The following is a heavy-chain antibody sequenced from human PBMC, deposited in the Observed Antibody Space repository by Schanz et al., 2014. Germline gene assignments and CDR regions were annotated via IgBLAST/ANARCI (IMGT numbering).Heavy chain of an antibody. V-gene: IGHV3-7*01. CDR3: ARDSRYCTGVDCKGDAFDL. CDR2: IKEDGSKK. J-gene: IGHJ3*01. CDR1: GFAFSRHW. Sequence: EVQLVESGGGLVQPGGSLRLSCAASGFAFSRHWMSWVRQAPGKGLEWVANIKEDGSKKYYVDSVRGRFTISRDNAKNSLYLQLNSLTAEDTAVYHCARDSRYCTGVDCKGDAFDLWGQGTLVTVSS. D-gene: IGHD2-8*02.